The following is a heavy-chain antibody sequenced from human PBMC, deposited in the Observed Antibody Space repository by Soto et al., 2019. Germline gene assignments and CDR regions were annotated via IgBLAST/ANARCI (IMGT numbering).Heavy chain of an antibody. V-gene: IGHV5-51*01. CDR2: IYPGDSDT. D-gene: IGHD3-22*01. Sequence: GESLTISCTGAGYSFTHYWIGWVRQMPGKGLEWMGIIYPGDSDTRHSPSFQGQVTISADKSISTAYLQWSSLKASDTAMYYCARLRSGYYDSSGNYYYYGMDVWGQGTTVTVSS. J-gene: IGHJ6*02. CDR1: GYSFTHYW. CDR3: ARLRSGYYDSSGNYYYYGMDV.